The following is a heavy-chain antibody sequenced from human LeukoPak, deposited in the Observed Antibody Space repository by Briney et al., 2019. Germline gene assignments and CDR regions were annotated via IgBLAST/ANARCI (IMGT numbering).Heavy chain of an antibody. Sequence: ASVKVSCKASGYTFTGYYMHWVRQAPGQGLEWMGWINPNSGGTNYAQKFQGRVTMTRDTSISTAYMELSRLRSDDTAVYYCARGGRITMVRGVIIGLDYWGQGTLVTAFS. D-gene: IGHD3-10*01. CDR3: ARGGRITMVRGVIIGLDY. V-gene: IGHV1-2*02. CDR1: GYTFTGYY. J-gene: IGHJ4*02. CDR2: INPNSGGT.